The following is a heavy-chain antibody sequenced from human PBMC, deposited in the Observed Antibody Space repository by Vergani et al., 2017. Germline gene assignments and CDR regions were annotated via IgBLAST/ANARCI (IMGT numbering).Heavy chain of an antibody. CDR1: GGTFSSYA. V-gene: IGHV1-69*04. Sequence: QVQLVQSGAEVKKPGSSVKVSCKASGGTFSSYAISWVRQAPGQGLEWMGRIIPILGIANYAQKFPGRVTITADKSTSTAYMELSSLRSEDTAVYYCARDLYCSGGSCYHGYWGQGTLVTVSS. CDR3: ARDLYCSGGSCYHGY. D-gene: IGHD2-15*01. J-gene: IGHJ4*02. CDR2: IIPILGIA.